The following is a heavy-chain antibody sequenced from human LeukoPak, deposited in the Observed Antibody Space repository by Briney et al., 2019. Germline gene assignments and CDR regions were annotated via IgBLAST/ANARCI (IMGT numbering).Heavy chain of an antibody. Sequence: GGSLRLSCAASGFTFSSYGMHWVRQAPGKGLEWVAVISYDGSNKYYADSVKGRFTISRDNSKNTLYLQMNSLRAEDTAVYYCAKDVSSGYQYYFDYWGQGTLVTVSS. V-gene: IGHV3-30*18. CDR1: GFTFSSYG. D-gene: IGHD3-22*01. CDR2: ISYDGSNK. J-gene: IGHJ4*02. CDR3: AKDVSSGYQYYFDY.